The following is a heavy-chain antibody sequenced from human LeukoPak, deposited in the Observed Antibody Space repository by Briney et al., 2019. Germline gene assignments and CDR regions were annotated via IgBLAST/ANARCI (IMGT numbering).Heavy chain of an antibody. CDR2: VYPGDSDI. V-gene: IGHV5-51*01. CDR1: GYTFTSYW. Sequence: GESLKISCKGSGYTFTSYWIGWVRQMPGKGLEWMGIVYPGDSDIIYSPSFQGQVTISADKSISTAYLQWSSLKASDTAIYYCARHIGATGPDYWGQGTLVTVSS. CDR3: ARHIGATGPDY. D-gene: IGHD6-13*01. J-gene: IGHJ4*02.